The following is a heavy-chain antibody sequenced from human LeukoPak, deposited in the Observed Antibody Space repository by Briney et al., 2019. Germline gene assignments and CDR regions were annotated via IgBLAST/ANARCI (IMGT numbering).Heavy chain of an antibody. J-gene: IGHJ3*02. CDR3: AKDIGGGDAFDI. D-gene: IGHD3-16*01. CDR1: GFTFDDYG. Sequence: GGSLRLSCAASGFTFDDYGMSWVRQAPGKGLEWVSGINWNGGSTGYADSVKGRFTISRDNAKNSLYLQMNSLRAEDMALYYCAKDIGGGDAFDIWGQGTMVTVSS. V-gene: IGHV3-20*04. CDR2: INWNGGST.